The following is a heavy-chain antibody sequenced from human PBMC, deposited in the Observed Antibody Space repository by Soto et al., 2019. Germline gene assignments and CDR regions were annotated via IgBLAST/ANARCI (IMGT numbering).Heavy chain of an antibody. Sequence: QVTLKESGPPLVKPAHTLTLTCAFSGFSLCTSEAGVCWSRQPSGNPLQWLALFYLDDHKRYSPSLNNRLHITQDTSKNQVVLTMSHMDPVDTGTYLCARRPVGALNYYDAWCQGNLVTVS. V-gene: IGHV2-5*02. J-gene: IGHJ4*02. CDR1: GFSLCTSEAG. D-gene: IGHD3-3*01. CDR2: FYLDDHK. CDR3: ARRPVGALNYYDA.